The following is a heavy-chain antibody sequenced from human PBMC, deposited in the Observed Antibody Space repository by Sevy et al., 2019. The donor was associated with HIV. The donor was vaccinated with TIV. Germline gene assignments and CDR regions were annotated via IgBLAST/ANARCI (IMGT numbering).Heavy chain of an antibody. CDR3: ARVCSSTSCYHLDY. CDR1: GFTFSSYS. Sequence: GGSLRLSCAASGFTFSSYSMNWVRQAPGKGLEWVSSISSSSSYIYYADSVKGRFTISRDNAKNSLYLQMNSLRADDTAVYYCARVCSSTSCYHLDYWGQGTLVTVSS. CDR2: ISSSSSYI. D-gene: IGHD2-2*01. J-gene: IGHJ4*02. V-gene: IGHV3-21*01.